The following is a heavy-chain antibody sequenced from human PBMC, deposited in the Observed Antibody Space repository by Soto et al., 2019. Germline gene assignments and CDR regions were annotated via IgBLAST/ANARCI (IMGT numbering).Heavy chain of an antibody. Sequence: TSETLSLTCTVSGGSISSHYWSWIRQPPGKGLEWIGYIYYSGSTNYNPSLKSRVTISVDTSKNQFSLKLSSVTAADTAVYYCARWYGGSLDYWGQGTLVTVSS. J-gene: IGHJ4*02. CDR3: ARWYGGSLDY. D-gene: IGHD4-17*01. CDR1: GGSISSHY. V-gene: IGHV4-59*11. CDR2: IYYSGST.